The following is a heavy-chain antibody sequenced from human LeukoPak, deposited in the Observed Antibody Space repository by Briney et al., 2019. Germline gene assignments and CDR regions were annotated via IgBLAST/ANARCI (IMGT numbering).Heavy chain of an antibody. V-gene: IGHV3-30*04. CDR2: ISYDGSNK. J-gene: IGHJ4*02. Sequence: PGGSLRLSCVASGFAFTSYPMHWVRQAPGKGLEWLALISYDGSNKDYADSVKGRFTVSRDNSRNTLYLQMISLRAEDTAVYYCARGRWELDYWGQGILVTVSS. D-gene: IGHD1-26*01. CDR3: ARGRWELDY. CDR1: GFAFTSYP.